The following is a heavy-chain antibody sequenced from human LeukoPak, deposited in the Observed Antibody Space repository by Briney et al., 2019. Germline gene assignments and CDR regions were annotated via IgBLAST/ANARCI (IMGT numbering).Heavy chain of an antibody. CDR3: AALGSFYRLDY. J-gene: IGHJ4*02. CDR1: GFTFSSYA. Sequence: GGSLRLSCAASGFTFSSYAMSWVRQAPGKGLEWVSSISDSGSSTYYADSVKGRFTISRDNSKNTLYLQMNRLTAEDTAVYYCAALGSFYRLDYWGQGTLVTVSS. CDR2: ISDSGSST. V-gene: IGHV3-23*01. D-gene: IGHD3-10*01.